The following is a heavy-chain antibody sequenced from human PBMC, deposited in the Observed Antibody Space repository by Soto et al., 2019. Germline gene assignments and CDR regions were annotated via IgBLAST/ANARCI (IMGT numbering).Heavy chain of an antibody. J-gene: IGHJ6*02. CDR3: ARRITMVRGPYYYYGMDV. CDR1: GFTFSSHA. CDR2: ISSTSSTK. Sequence: ESGGGLVQPGGSLRLSCAASGFTFSSHAMTWVRQSPGKGLEWVSFISSTSSTKDYADSVKGRFTISRDNAKNSLYLQMNSLRDGDTAVYYCARRITMVRGPYYYYGMDVWGQGTTVTVSS. V-gene: IGHV3-48*02. D-gene: IGHD3-10*01.